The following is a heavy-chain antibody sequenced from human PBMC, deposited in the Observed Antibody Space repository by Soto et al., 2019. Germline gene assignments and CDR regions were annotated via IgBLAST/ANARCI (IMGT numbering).Heavy chain of an antibody. CDR2: IYYSGST. CDR1: GGSISSGGYY. J-gene: IGHJ5*02. D-gene: IGHD2-21*02. Sequence: SETLSLTCTVSGGSISSGGYYWSWIRQHPGKGLEWIGYIYYSGSTYYNPSLKSRVTISVDTSKNQFSLKLSSVTAADTAVYYCARGHDFAWFDPWGQGTLVTVSS. V-gene: IGHV4-31*03. CDR3: ARGHDFAWFDP.